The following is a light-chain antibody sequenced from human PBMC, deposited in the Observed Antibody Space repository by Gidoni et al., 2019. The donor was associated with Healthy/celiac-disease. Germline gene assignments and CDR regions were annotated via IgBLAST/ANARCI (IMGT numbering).Light chain of an antibody. Sequence: AIRMTQSPSPFSASTGDRVTITCRARQGISSYLAWYQQKPGKAPKLLIYAASTLQSGVPSRFSGSGSGTDFTLTISCLQSEDFATYYCQQYYSYPQTFGQXTKVEIK. V-gene: IGKV1-8*01. CDR1: QGISSY. J-gene: IGKJ1*01. CDR2: AAS. CDR3: QQYYSYPQT.